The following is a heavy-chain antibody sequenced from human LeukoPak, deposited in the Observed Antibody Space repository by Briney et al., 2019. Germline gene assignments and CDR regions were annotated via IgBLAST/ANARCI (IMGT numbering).Heavy chain of an antibody. CDR3: ARAFSCSSTSCYYFDY. D-gene: IGHD2-2*01. Sequence: GASVKVSCKASGYTFTGYYMHWVRQAPGQGLEWMGWINPNSGGTNYAQKFQGRVTMTRDTSISTAYMELSRLRSDDTAVYYCARAFSCSSTSCYYFDYWGQGTLVTVSS. CDR1: GYTFTGYY. CDR2: INPNSGGT. V-gene: IGHV1-2*02. J-gene: IGHJ4*02.